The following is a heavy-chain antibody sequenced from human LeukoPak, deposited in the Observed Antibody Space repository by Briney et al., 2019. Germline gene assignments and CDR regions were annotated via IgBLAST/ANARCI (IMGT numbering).Heavy chain of an antibody. D-gene: IGHD3-10*01. J-gene: IGHJ6*03. Sequence: SETLSLTCTVAGGSIISNYWTWIRQSPGKGLEWIGYIYTSGSTTYNPSLKSRVTISRDTSNNQFSLKLSSVTAADTAVYYCARIYGSGTSFGYMDVWGKGTTVTVSS. V-gene: IGHV4-4*09. CDR3: ARIYGSGTSFGYMDV. CDR1: GGSIISNY. CDR2: IYTSGST.